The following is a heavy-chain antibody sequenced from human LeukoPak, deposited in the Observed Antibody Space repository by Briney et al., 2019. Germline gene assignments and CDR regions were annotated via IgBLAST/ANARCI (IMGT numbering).Heavy chain of an antibody. CDR1: GYSISSGYY. D-gene: IGHD4-17*01. J-gene: IGHJ4*02. V-gene: IGHV4-38-2*02. CDR2: IYHSGST. CDR3: ARADYGDYYFDY. Sequence: SETLSLTCTVSGYSISSGYYWGWIRQPPGEGLEWIGSIYHSGSTYYNPSLKSRVTISVDTSKNQFSLKLSSVTAADTAVYYCARADYGDYYFDYWGQGTLVTVSS.